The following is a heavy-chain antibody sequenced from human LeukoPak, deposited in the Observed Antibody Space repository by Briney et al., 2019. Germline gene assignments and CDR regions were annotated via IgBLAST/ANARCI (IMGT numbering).Heavy chain of an antibody. V-gene: IGHV3-30*18. CDR2: ISYDGSNK. CDR1: GFPFSSYG. CDR3: AKIKNPFDY. D-gene: IGHD1-14*01. Sequence: GGSLRLSCAASGFPFSSYGMHWVRQAPGKGLEWVAVISYDGSNKYYADSVKGRFTISRDNSKNTLYLQMNSLRAEDTAVYYCAKIKNPFDYWGQGTLVTVSS. J-gene: IGHJ4*02.